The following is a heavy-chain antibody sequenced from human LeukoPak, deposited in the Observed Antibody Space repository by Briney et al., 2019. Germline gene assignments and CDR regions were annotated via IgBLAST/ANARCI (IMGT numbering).Heavy chain of an antibody. CDR1: GGSISSYY. D-gene: IGHD1-26*01. V-gene: IGHV4-4*07. Sequence: SETLSLTCTVSGGSISSYYWSWVRQPAGKGLEWIGRIYSSGTTDYNPSLKSRVTMSVDTSKNQFSLNLRFVTAADTALYYCARMYSGSYGGIDYWGQGTLVTVSS. CDR3: ARMYSGSYGGIDY. J-gene: IGHJ4*02. CDR2: IYSSGTT.